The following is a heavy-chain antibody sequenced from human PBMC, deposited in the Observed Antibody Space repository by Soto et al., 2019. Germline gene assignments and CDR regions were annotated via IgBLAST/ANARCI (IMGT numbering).Heavy chain of an antibody. CDR2: IYFSGTT. CDR3: AIHTRKFDR. V-gene: IGHV4-39*01. Sequence: QLQLQESGPGLVRPSETLSLTCTVSGASISSSPFYWGLIRQPPGKGLEWIGSIYFSGTTYTNPSLKSRVILSVDTSKNQFSLKLTSVTAADTAMYYCAIHTRKFDRWGQGTLVTVSS. CDR1: GASISSSPFY. J-gene: IGHJ4*02.